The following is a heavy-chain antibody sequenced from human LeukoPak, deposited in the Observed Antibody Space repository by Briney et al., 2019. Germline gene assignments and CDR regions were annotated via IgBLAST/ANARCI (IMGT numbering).Heavy chain of an antibody. Sequence: GGSLRLSCAASGFTFSTYGMIWVRQAPGEGLEWLSYISSSSDSIKYADSVKGRFTSSRDNAKNSLYLQMNSLRAEDTAVYYCAKSRIGFSGQLDHWGQGALITVSS. CDR2: ISSSSDSI. CDR1: GFTFSTYG. J-gene: IGHJ4*02. V-gene: IGHV3-48*04. CDR3: AKSRIGFSGQLDH. D-gene: IGHD5-12*01.